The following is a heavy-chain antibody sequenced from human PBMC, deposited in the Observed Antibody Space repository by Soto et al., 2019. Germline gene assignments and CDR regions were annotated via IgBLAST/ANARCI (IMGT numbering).Heavy chain of an antibody. J-gene: IGHJ4*02. Sequence: GSLRLSCAASGFTFSSYSMNWVRQAPGKGLEWVSSISSSSSYIYYADSVKGRFTISRDNAKNSLYLQMNSLRAEDTAVYYCARDLLRYSSSWYFDYWGQGTLVTVSS. CDR3: ARDLLRYSSSWYFDY. CDR2: ISSSSSYI. V-gene: IGHV3-21*01. D-gene: IGHD6-13*01. CDR1: GFTFSSYS.